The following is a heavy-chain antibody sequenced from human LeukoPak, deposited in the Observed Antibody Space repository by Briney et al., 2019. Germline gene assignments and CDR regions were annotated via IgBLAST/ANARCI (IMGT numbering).Heavy chain of an antibody. CDR1: GGSISSYY. J-gene: IGHJ6*02. V-gene: IGHV4-59*01. Sequence: SETLSLTCIVSGGSISSYYWSWIRQPPGKGLEWIGYIYYSGSTNYNPSLKSRVTISVDTSKNQFSLRLSSVTAADTAVYYCARVGHGYSYGIYYYYGMDVWGQGTTVTVSS. D-gene: IGHD5-18*01. CDR3: ARVGHGYSYGIYYYYGMDV. CDR2: IYYSGST.